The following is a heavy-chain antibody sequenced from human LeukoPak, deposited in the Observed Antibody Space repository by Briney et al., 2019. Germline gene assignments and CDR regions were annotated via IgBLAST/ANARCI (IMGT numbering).Heavy chain of an antibody. CDR2: IYYSGST. CDR3: ARVELTGDLYYYYYMDV. CDR1: GGSISSGDYY. J-gene: IGHJ6*03. V-gene: IGHV4-30-4*08. Sequence: SQTLSLTCTVSGGSISSGDYYWSWIRQPPGKGLEWIGYIYYSGSTYYNPSLKSRVTMSVDTSKNQFSLKLSSLTAADTAVYYCARVELTGDLYYYYYMDVWGKGTTVTVSS. D-gene: IGHD7-27*01.